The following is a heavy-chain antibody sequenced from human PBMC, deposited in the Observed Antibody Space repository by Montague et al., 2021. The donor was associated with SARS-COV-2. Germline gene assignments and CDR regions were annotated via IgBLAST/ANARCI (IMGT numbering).Heavy chain of an antibody. D-gene: IGHD3-22*01. V-gene: IGHV4-61*02. J-gene: IGHJ6*02. CDR2: IYTSGSS. CDR3: ARERSADYYDGSGYHSYKYGMDV. CDR1: GGSVSSGSYY. Sequence: TLSLTCTVSGGSVSSGSYYRSWIRQPAGKGLEWIGRIYTSGSSNYNPSLKSRVTISVDTSKNQFSLKVSSVTAADTAVYYCARERSADYYDGSGYHSYKYGMDVWGQGTTVTVSS.